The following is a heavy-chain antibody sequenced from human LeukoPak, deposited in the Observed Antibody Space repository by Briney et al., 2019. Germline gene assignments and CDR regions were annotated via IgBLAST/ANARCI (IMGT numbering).Heavy chain of an antibody. Sequence: SVKVSCKASGGTFSSYAISWVRQAPGQGLEWMGRIIPIFGTANYAQKFQGRITITTDESTSTAYMELSSLKSEDTALYYCAREAYSSGWYYFDYWGQGTLVTVSS. J-gene: IGHJ4*02. CDR1: GGTFSSYA. CDR3: AREAYSSGWYYFDY. D-gene: IGHD6-19*01. CDR2: IIPIFGTA. V-gene: IGHV1-69*05.